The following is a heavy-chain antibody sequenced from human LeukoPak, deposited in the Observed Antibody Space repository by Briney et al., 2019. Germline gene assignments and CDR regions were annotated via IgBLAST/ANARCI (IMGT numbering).Heavy chain of an antibody. CDR3: ARAGAVVDNWFDP. D-gene: IGHD2-15*01. CDR2: INPNINGT. Sequence: ASVKVSCKASGYTFTGYYMHWVRQAPGQGLEWMGWINPNINGTNYAQKFQGRVTMTGDRSISTAYMELRSLRSDDTAVYYCARAGAVVDNWFDPWGQGTLVTVSS. V-gene: IGHV1-2*02. J-gene: IGHJ5*02. CDR1: GYTFTGYY.